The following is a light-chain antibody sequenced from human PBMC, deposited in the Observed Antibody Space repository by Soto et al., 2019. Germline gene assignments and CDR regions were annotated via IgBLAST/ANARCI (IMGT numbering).Light chain of an antibody. Sequence: EIVLTQSPATLSLSPGERATLSCRASQSVSSSYLAWYQQKPGQAPRLLIYGPSSRATGIPDRFSGSGSGTDFTLTISRLQPEDFAVYYCQQYGSSPSYTFGQGTKLEIK. V-gene: IGKV3-20*01. CDR2: GPS. CDR1: QSVSSSY. CDR3: QQYGSSPSYT. J-gene: IGKJ2*01.